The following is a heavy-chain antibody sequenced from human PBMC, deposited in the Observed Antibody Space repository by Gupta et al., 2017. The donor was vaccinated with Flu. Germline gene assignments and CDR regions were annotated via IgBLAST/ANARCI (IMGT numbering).Heavy chain of an antibody. D-gene: IGHD1-26*01. CDR1: GYNFDNIG. J-gene: IGHJ4*02. V-gene: IGHV1-18*01. CDR3: AKTYAYSGSHYDD. CDR2: ISTYNGNK. Sequence: QIPLVQSGAEVKTPAASVKVSCKASGYNFDNIGISWVRQAPGQGLEWVGWISTYNGNKKYAQIFQGRVTVTTDTSTSTAYMEWSSLRTDDTAVYYSAKTYAYSGSHYDDWGQGTLVTVSS.